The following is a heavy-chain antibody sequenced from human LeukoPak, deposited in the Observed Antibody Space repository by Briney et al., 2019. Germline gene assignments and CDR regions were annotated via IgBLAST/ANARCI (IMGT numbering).Heavy chain of an antibody. V-gene: IGHV3-30*04. D-gene: IGHD3-10*01. Sequence: GRSLRLSCAASGFTFSSYAMHWVRQAPGKGLEWVAVISYDGSNKYYADSVKGRFTISRDNSKDTLYLQMNSLRAEDTAVYYCARDYGSGSPVARFFDYWGQGTLVTVSS. CDR2: ISYDGSNK. CDR1: GFTFSSYA. J-gene: IGHJ4*02. CDR3: ARDYGSGSPVARFFDY.